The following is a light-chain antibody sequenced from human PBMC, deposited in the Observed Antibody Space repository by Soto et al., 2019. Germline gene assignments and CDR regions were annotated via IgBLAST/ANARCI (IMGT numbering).Light chain of an antibody. J-gene: IGKJ5*01. Sequence: DIVMTQSPDSLAVSLGERATINFKSIHSILSNSKNYLAWFQQKPGRPPKLFLYWASTRESGVPDRFSGSGSGTDFTLTISNVQAEDVAVYYCQQYHSDPLTFGQGTRLEIK. CDR3: QQYHSDPLT. CDR2: WAS. CDR1: HSILSNSKNY. V-gene: IGKV4-1*01.